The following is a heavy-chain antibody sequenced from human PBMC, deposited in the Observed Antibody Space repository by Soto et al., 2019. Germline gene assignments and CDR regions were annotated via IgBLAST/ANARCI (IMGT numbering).Heavy chain of an antibody. CDR2: IYYSGST. V-gene: IGHV4-31*03. CDR1: GGSISSGGYY. Sequence: SETLSLTCTVSGGSISSGGYYWSWIRQHPGKGLEWIGYIYYSGSTYYNPSLKSRVTISVDTSKNQFSLKLSSVTAADTAVYYCARCPEGYNYGYVYYGMDVWGQGTTVTVSS. D-gene: IGHD5-18*01. J-gene: IGHJ6*02. CDR3: ARCPEGYNYGYVYYGMDV.